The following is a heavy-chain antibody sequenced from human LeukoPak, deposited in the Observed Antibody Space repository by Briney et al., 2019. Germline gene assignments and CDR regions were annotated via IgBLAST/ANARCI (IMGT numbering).Heavy chain of an antibody. CDR3: ATGSGLWSPDW. D-gene: IGHD5-18*01. CDR1: GFTFSSYW. Sequence: GRSLRLSCAASGFTFSSYWMHWVRQAPGKGLVWVSRIDNEGSSTSYADSVKGRFTISRDNAKNRLYVQMNSLRVEDTAVYYCATGSGLWSPDWWGQGTLVTVSS. V-gene: IGHV3-74*01. CDR2: IDNEGSST. J-gene: IGHJ4*02.